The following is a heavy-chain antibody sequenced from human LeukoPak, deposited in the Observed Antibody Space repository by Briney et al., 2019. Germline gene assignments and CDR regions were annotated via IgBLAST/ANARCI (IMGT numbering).Heavy chain of an antibody. V-gene: IGHV4-34*01. D-gene: IGHD3-16*01. CDR3: ARRPLIQVHRALITWFDP. CDR1: GFTFSSYS. CDR2: INHSGST. J-gene: IGHJ5*02. Sequence: GSLRLSCAASGFTFSSYSMNWVRQAPGKGLEWIGEINHSGSTNYNPSLKSRVTISVDTSKNQFSLKLSSVTAADTAVYYCARRPLIQVHRALITWFDPWGQGTLVTVSS.